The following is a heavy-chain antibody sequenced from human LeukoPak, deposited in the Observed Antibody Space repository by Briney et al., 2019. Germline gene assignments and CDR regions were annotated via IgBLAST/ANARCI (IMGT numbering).Heavy chain of an antibody. J-gene: IGHJ4*02. V-gene: IGHV3-30*04. CDR3: ARDPSPLYDSSGSSYFDY. D-gene: IGHD3-22*01. Sequence: GGSLRLSCAASGFTFSSYAMHWVRQAPGKGLEWVAVISYDGSNKYYADFVKGRFTISRDNSKNTLYLQMNSLRAEDTAVYYCARDPSPLYDSSGSSYFDYWGQGTLVTVSS. CDR2: ISYDGSNK. CDR1: GFTFSSYA.